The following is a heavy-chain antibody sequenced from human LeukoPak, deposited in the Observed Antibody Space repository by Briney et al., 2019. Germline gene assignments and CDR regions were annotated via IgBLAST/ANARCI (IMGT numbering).Heavy chain of an antibody. J-gene: IGHJ4*02. V-gene: IGHV3-23*01. CDR1: GFTFSSYA. CDR3: AKEGDYDFWSGSSFDY. Sequence: PGGSLRLSCAASGFTFSSYAMSWVRQAPGKGLEWVSAISGSGGSTYYADSVKGRFTISRDNSKNTLYLQMNSLRAEDTAVHYCAKEGDYDFWSGSSFDYWGQGTLVTVSS. D-gene: IGHD3-3*01. CDR2: ISGSGGST.